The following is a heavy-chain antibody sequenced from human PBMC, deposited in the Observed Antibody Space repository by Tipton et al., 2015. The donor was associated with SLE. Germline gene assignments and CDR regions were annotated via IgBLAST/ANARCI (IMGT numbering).Heavy chain of an antibody. J-gene: IGHJ4*02. Sequence: SLRLSCAASGFTFSSYAMSWVRQAPGKGLEWVSAISGSGGSTHYADSVKGRFTISRDNSKNTLYLQMNSLRAEDTAVYYCAKDQDSSGWTGGYWGQGTLVTVSS. D-gene: IGHD6-19*01. CDR1: GFTFSSYA. CDR3: AKDQDSSGWTGGY. CDR2: ISGSGGST. V-gene: IGHV3-23*01.